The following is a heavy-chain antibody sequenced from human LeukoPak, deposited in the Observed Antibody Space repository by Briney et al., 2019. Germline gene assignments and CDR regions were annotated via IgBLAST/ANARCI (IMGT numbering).Heavy chain of an antibody. V-gene: IGHV5-51*01. CDR2: IYPGDSDT. CDR3: ARRGYCSSTSCYADDY. Sequence: GESLKISCKGSGYSFTSYWIGWVRQMPGKGLEWMGIIYPGDSDTSYSPSFQGQVTISVDKSISTAYLQWSSLKASDTAMYYCARRGYCSSTSCYADDYWGQGTLVTVSS. CDR1: GYSFTSYW. D-gene: IGHD2-2*01. J-gene: IGHJ4*02.